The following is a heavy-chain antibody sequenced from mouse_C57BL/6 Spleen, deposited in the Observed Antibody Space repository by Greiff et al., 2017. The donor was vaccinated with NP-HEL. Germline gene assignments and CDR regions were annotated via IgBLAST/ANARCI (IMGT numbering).Heavy chain of an antibody. D-gene: IGHD1-1*01. V-gene: IGHV1-81*01. J-gene: IGHJ3*01. CDR1: GYTFTSYG. CDR3: AGKDGSLAY. Sequence: QVQLQQSGAELARPGASVKLSCKASGYTFTSYGISWVKQRPGQGLEWIGEIYPRSGNTYYNEKFKGKATLTADKSSSTAYMELRSLTSEDSAVYFCAGKDGSLAYWGQGTLVTVSA. CDR2: IYPRSGNT.